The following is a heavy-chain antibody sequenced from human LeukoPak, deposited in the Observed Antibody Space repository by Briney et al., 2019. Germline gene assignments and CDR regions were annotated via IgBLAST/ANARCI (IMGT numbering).Heavy chain of an antibody. CDR2: IIPIFGTA. J-gene: IGHJ5*02. Sequence: SVKVSRKASGGTFSSYAISWVRQAPGQGLEWMGGIIPIFGTANYAQKFQGRVTITADESTSTAYMELSSLRSEDTAVYYCARDQGYGGNSRWFDPWGQGTLVTVSS. CDR3: ARDQGYGGNSRWFDP. CDR1: GGTFSSYA. D-gene: IGHD4-23*01. V-gene: IGHV1-69*13.